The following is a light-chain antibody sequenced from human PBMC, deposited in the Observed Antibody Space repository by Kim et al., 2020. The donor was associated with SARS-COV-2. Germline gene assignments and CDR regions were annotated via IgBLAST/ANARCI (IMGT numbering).Light chain of an antibody. CDR2: AAS. Sequence: GDRVVITCRASQSVITFLEWYQQRPGKGPKPLIYAASSLQSGVPSRFSGSGSGTDFTLTISSLQPEDFATYYCQQSYTFPYTFGQGTKLEI. J-gene: IGKJ2*01. V-gene: IGKV1-39*01. CDR1: QSVITF. CDR3: QQSYTFPYT.